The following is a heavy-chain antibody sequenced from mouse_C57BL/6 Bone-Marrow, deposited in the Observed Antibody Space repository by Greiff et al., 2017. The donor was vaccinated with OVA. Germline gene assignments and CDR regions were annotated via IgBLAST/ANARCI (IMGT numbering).Heavy chain of an antibody. J-gene: IGHJ4*01. CDR3: ARDGYYVGAMDY. Sequence: VQLQQSGAELVRPGTSVKLSCKASGYTFTSYWMHWVKQRPGQGLEWIGVIDPSDSYTNYNQKFKGKATLTVDTSSSTAYMQLSSLTSEDSAVYYCARDGYYVGAMDYWGQGTSVTVSS. CDR1: GYTFTSYW. V-gene: IGHV1-59*01. CDR2: IDPSDSYT. D-gene: IGHD2-3*01.